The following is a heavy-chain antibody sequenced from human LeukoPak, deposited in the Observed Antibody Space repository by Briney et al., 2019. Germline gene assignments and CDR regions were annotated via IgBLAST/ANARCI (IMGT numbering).Heavy chain of an antibody. CDR3: AKGQKGATVTTPIDY. CDR2: IYSGGST. CDR1: GFTVSSNY. V-gene: IGHV3-53*01. J-gene: IGHJ4*02. D-gene: IGHD4-11*01. Sequence: GGSLRLSCAASGFTVSSNYMSWVRQAPGKGLEWVSVIYSGGSTYYADSVKGRFTISRDNSKNTLYLQMNSLSAEDTAVYYCAKGQKGATVTTPIDYWGQGTLVTVSS.